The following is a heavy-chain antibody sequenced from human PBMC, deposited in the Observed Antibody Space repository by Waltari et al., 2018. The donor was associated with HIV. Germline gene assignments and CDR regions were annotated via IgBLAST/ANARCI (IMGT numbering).Heavy chain of an antibody. CDR1: GGSIGSSSYY. D-gene: IGHD6-13*01. V-gene: IGHV4-39*02. CDR2: FYYSEDT. CDR3: ARRSAAGTNQAFDH. J-gene: IGHJ4*02. Sequence: QLQLQESGPGLVTSSETLSLICNVSGGSIGSSSYYWGWIRQPPGKGLEWIGSFYYSEDTYSNPSLKSRVTISADTSNNYFSLKVRSVTDADTAMYYCARRSAAGTNQAFDHWGQGTLVTVSS.